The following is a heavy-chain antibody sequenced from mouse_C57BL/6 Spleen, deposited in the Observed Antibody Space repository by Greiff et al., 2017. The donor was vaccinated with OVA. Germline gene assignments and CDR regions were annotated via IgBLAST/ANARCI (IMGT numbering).Heavy chain of an antibody. Sequence: VQLQQSGPELVKLGPSVKISCKVLGYTFTDSYMTGLKKSHGRSLDWIGGLNPNNGGISYNQKFKGKATLTGDKSSSTAYMELRSLTSEDSAVYYCARSADYYGSSSDYWGQGTTLTVSS. CDR1: GYTFTDSY. V-gene: IGHV1-26*01. D-gene: IGHD1-1*01. CDR2: LNPNNGGI. CDR3: ARSADYYGSSSDY. J-gene: IGHJ2*01.